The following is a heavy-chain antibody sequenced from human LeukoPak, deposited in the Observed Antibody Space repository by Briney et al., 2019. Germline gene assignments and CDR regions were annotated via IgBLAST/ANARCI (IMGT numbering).Heavy chain of an antibody. Sequence: GGSLRLSCAASGFTFSDYYMSWIRQAPGKGLEWVSYISSSGSTIYYADSVKGRFTISRDNAKNSLYLQMNSLRAEDTAVYYCARVTKTRVTYYYDSSGYYYLSSWGQGTLVTVSS. CDR1: GFTFSDYY. D-gene: IGHD3-22*01. CDR2: ISSSGSTI. CDR3: ARVTKTRVTYYYDSSGYYYLSS. V-gene: IGHV3-11*04. J-gene: IGHJ4*02.